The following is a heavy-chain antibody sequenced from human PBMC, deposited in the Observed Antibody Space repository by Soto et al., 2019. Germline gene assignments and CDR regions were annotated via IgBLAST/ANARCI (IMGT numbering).Heavy chain of an antibody. CDR2: ISSSSSYI. Sequence: GGSLRLSCAASGFTFSSYSMNWVRQAPGKGLEWVSSISSSSSYIYYADSVKGRFTISGDNAKNSLYLQMNSLRAEDTAVYYCAALTILNYYYYYGMDVWGQGTTVTVSS. D-gene: IGHD3-3*01. CDR1: GFTFSSYS. V-gene: IGHV3-21*01. CDR3: AALTILNYYYYYGMDV. J-gene: IGHJ6*02.